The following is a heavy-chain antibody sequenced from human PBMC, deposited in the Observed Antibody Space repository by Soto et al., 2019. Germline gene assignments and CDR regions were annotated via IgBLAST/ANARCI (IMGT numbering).Heavy chain of an antibody. D-gene: IGHD3-10*01. CDR3: ARDRMVRGEGFDP. J-gene: IGHJ5*02. V-gene: IGHV4-59*01. Sequence: SETLSLTCTVSGGSISSYYWSWIRQPPGKGLEWIGYIYYSGSTNYNPSLKSRVTISVDTSKNQFSLKLSSVTAADTAVHYCARDRMVRGEGFDPWGQGTLVTVSS. CDR1: GGSISSYY. CDR2: IYYSGST.